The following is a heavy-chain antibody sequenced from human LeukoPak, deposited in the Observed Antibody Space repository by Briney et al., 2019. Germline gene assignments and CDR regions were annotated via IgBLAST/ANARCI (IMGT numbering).Heavy chain of an antibody. CDR2: IYSGGST. J-gene: IGHJ4*02. Sequence: GGSLRLSCAASGFTVSSNYMSWVRQAPGKGLEWVSVIYSGGSTYYADSVKGRFTISRDDSKDTLYLQMNSLNTEDTAMYYCTTRSPARYCSDGACYSSADYWGQGTLVTVSS. V-gene: IGHV3-53*01. CDR1: GFTVSSNY. CDR3: TTRSPARYCSDGACYSSADY. D-gene: IGHD2-15*01.